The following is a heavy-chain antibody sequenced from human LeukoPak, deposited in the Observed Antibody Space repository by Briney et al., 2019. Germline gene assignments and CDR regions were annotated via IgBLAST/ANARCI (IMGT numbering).Heavy chain of an antibody. V-gene: IGHV1-69*04. CDR1: GGTFSSYA. CDR2: ITPILGIA. D-gene: IGHD5-18*01. Sequence: ASVKVSRKASGGTFSSYAIRWVRQPPGQGLEWMGRITPILGIANYAQKFQGRVTITADKSTSTACMELSSLRSEDTAVYYCARDVRHSYGPYGMDVWGQGTTVTVSS. CDR3: ARDVRHSYGPYGMDV. J-gene: IGHJ6*02.